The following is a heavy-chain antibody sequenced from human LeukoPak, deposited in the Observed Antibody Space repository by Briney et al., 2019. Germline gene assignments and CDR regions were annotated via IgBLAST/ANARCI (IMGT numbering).Heavy chain of an antibody. CDR2: IYSGGST. CDR3: ASRAPYSSGWYYFDY. V-gene: IGHV3-66*02. J-gene: IGHJ4*02. CDR1: GFTVSSNY. D-gene: IGHD6-19*01. Sequence: GGSLRLSCAASGFTVSSNYMSWVRQAPGKGLEWVSVIYSGGSTYYADSVKGRFTISRDNSKNTLYLQMNSLRGEDTAVHYCASRAPYSSGWYYFDYWGQGTLVTVSS.